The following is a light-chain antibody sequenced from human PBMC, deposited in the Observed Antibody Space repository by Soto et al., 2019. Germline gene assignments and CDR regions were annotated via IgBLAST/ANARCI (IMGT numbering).Light chain of an antibody. J-gene: IGKJ1*01. V-gene: IGKV3-15*01. CDR2: GAS. CDR1: QSVSSN. Sequence: EIVMTRSLDTLSVSAGERASLSFRASQSVSSNLAWYQQKPGQAPRLLIYGASTRATGIPATFSGSGSGTEFTLTISSLQSEDFAVYYCQQFNNWPPWTFGQGTKVDIK. CDR3: QQFNNWPPWT.